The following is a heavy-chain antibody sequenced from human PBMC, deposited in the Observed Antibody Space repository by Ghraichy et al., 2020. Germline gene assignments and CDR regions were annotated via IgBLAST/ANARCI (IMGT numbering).Heavy chain of an antibody. CDR1: GFTFSGYE. D-gene: IGHD2-15*01. CDR3: ARAYCNGGTCYFDY. Sequence: GGSLRLSCAASGFTFSGYEMNWVRQATGKGLEWVSYISSSGSTIYYADSVKGRFTISRDNAKNSLDLQMHSLRVEDTAVYFCARAYCNGGTCYFDYWGQGTLVTVSS. J-gene: IGHJ4*02. V-gene: IGHV3-48*03. CDR2: ISSSGSTI.